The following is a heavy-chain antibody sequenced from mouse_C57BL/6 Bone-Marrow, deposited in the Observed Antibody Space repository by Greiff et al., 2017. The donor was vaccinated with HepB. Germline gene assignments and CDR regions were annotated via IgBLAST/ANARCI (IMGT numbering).Heavy chain of an antibody. J-gene: IGHJ1*03. CDR1: GFSLTSYA. Sequence: VHLVESGPGLVAPSQSLSITCTVSGFSLTSYAISWVRQPPGKGLEWLGVIWTGGGTNYNSDLKSRLSISKDNSKSKVFLKMNSLQTDDTARYYCARTTVVVYWYFDVWGTGTTVTVSS. CDR3: ARTTVVVYWYFDV. D-gene: IGHD1-1*01. CDR2: IWTGGGT. V-gene: IGHV2-9-1*01.